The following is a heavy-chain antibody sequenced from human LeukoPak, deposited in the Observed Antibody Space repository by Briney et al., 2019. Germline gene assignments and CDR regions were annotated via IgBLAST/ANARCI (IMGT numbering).Heavy chain of an antibody. CDR3: ARDKYYGSGIYPKNYYYYGMDV. CDR1: GFTVSSNY. V-gene: IGHV3-66*01. J-gene: IGHJ6*02. D-gene: IGHD3-10*01. CDR2: IYSGGST. Sequence: GGSLRLSCAASGFTVSSNYMSWVRQAPGKGLEWVSVIYSGGSTYYADSVKGRFTISRDNSKNTLYLQMNSLRAEDTAVYYCARDKYYGSGIYPKNYYYYGMDVWGQGTTVTVSS.